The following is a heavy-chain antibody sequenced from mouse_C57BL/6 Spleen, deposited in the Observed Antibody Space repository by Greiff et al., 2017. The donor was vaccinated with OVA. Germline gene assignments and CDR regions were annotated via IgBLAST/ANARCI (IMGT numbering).Heavy chain of an antibody. J-gene: IGHJ3*01. V-gene: IGHV6-3*01. D-gene: IGHD1-1*01. CDR2: IRLKSDNYAT. Sequence: EVQLQESGGGLVQPGGSMKLSCVASGFTFSNYWMNWVRQSPEKGLEWVAQIRLKSDNYATHYAESVKGRFTISRDDSKSSVYLQMNNLRAEDTGIYYCTNYYGSRSWFAYWGQGTLVTVSA. CDR3: TNYYGSRSWFAY. CDR1: GFTFSNYW.